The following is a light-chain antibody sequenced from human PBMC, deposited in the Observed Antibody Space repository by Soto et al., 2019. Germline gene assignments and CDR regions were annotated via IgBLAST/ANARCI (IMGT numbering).Light chain of an antibody. Sequence: QSVLTQPASVSGSPGQSITISCTGTSSDVGGYDYVSWYQQHPGKVPKVMLYEVSNRPSGVSNRFSGSKSGNTASLTISGLQAEDEADYYCSSYTSSNTWVFGGGTKPDRP. CDR2: EVS. CDR1: SSDVGGYDY. CDR3: SSYTSSNTWV. J-gene: IGLJ3*02. V-gene: IGLV2-14*01.